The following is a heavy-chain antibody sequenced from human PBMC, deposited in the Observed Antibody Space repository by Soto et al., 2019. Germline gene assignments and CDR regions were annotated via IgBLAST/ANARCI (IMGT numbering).Heavy chain of an antibody. D-gene: IGHD2-21*01. J-gene: IGHJ6*02. Sequence: GGSLRLSCTASGFTFTNFAMTWVRQAPGKGLEWVSSVNGGGDREYYADFAKGRFILSRDNSKNTVFLQMQSLRDEDTALYYCAKGGASRGHYCGVDVWGQGTMVTVSS. V-gene: IGHV3-23*01. CDR1: GFTFTNFA. CDR2: VNGGGDRE. CDR3: AKGGASRGHYCGVDV.